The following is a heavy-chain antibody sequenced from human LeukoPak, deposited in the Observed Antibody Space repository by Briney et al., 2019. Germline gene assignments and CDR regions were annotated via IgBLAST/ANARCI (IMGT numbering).Heavy chain of an antibody. CDR1: GFTFSNYN. V-gene: IGHV3-48*01. J-gene: IGHJ4*02. CDR2: ISSSSYTI. D-gene: IGHD3-22*01. CDR3: AKVLTMIGSDY. Sequence: GGSLRLSCAASGFTFSNYNMNWVRQAPGKGLEWISYISSSSYTIYYADSVKGRFTISRDNAKNLLYLQMNSLRAEDTAVYYCAKVLTMIGSDYWGQGTLVTVSS.